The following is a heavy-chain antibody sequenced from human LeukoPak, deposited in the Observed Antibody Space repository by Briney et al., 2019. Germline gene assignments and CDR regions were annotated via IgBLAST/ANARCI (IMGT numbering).Heavy chain of an antibody. V-gene: IGHV5-51*01. CDR3: ARLGGPIAVAIPDLHNYYYYYMDV. J-gene: IGHJ6*03. CDR1: GYSFTSYW. CDR2: IYPGDSDT. Sequence: PGESLKISCKGAGYSFTSYWIGWVRQMPGKGLEWMGIIYPGDSDTRYSPSFQGQVTISADKSISTVYLQWSSLKASDTAMYYGARLGGPIAVAIPDLHNYYYYYMDVWGKGTTVTVSS. D-gene: IGHD6-19*01.